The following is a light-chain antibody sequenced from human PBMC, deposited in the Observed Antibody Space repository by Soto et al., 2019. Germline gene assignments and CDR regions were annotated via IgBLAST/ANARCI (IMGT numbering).Light chain of an antibody. CDR1: QSVSSN. CDR3: QQRSNWPIT. CDR2: GAS. V-gene: IGKV3-15*01. J-gene: IGKJ5*01. Sequence: EVGMTQSPDTLSVSPGERATLSCRASQSVSSNLAWYQQKLGQAPRLLIYGASTRATGISAKFSGSGSGTDFTLTISSLEPEDFAVYYCQQRSNWPITFGQGTRLEIK.